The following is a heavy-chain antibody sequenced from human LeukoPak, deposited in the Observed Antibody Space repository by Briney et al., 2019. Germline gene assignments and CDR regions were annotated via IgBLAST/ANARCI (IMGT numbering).Heavy chain of an antibody. CDR3: ARGTVIRLRLGELSLGDY. Sequence: GASVKVSCKASGDTFSNYYMHWVRQAPGQGLEWMGIINPSGGSTSYAQKFQGRVTMTRDMSTSTVYMELSSLRSEDTAVYYCARGTVIRLRLGELSLGDYWGQGTLVTVSS. CDR1: GDTFSNYY. J-gene: IGHJ4*02. V-gene: IGHV1-46*01. D-gene: IGHD3-16*02. CDR2: INPSGGST.